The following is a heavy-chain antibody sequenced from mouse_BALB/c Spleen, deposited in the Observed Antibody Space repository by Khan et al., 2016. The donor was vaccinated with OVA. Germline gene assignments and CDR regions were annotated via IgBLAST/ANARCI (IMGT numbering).Heavy chain of an antibody. CDR1: GFSLSRYG. V-gene: IGHV2-3*01. Sequence: QVQLKESGPGLVAPSQSLSITCTVSGFSLSRYGVSWVRQPPGKGLEWLGIIWGDGNANYHSALISRLSISKDNSKSQVFLNLNSLQTDDTATYYCARLIYYDYDRYGMDYWGQGTSVTVSS. D-gene: IGHD2-4*01. CDR2: IWGDGNA. CDR3: ARLIYYDYDRYGMDY. J-gene: IGHJ4*01.